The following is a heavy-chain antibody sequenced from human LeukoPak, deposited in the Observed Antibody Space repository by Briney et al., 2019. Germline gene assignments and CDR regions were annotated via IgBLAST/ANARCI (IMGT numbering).Heavy chain of an antibody. D-gene: IGHD6-6*01. CDR3: ARETASSQYFDY. CDR1: GDSISSGGYY. CDR2: IYYNGYT. Sequence: SETLSLTCTVYGDSISSGGYYWTWIRQHPGKDLEWIVYIYYNGYTYYNPSLKSRITISIGTSKNQFSLNLSSVTAADTAVCNCARETASSQYFDYWGQGTLVTVSS. V-gene: IGHV4-31*03. J-gene: IGHJ4*02.